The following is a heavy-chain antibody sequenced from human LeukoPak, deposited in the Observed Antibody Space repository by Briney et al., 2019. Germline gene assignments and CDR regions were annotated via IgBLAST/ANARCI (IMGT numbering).Heavy chain of an antibody. CDR2: ISSSSSYT. CDR1: GFTFSDYY. V-gene: IGHV3-11*05. J-gene: IGHJ4*02. D-gene: IGHD1-1*01. CDR3: ARVRTGTTFDY. Sequence: NPGGSLRLSCAASGFTFSDYYMSWIRQAPGKGLERVSYISSSSSYTNYADSVKGRFTISTDNAKNSLYLQMNSLIAAATAVYYCARVRTGTTFDYWGQGTLVTVSS.